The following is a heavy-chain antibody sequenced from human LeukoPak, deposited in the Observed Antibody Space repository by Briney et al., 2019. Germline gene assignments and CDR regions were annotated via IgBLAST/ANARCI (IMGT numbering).Heavy chain of an antibody. CDR2: IYYSGST. Sequence: SETLSLTCTVSGGSISSSSYYWGWIRQPPGKGLEWIGSIYYSGSTYYNPSLKSRVTISVDTSKNQFSLKLSSVTAADTAVYYCASHGIVGAGSYYWGQGTLVTVSS. J-gene: IGHJ4*02. D-gene: IGHD1-26*01. V-gene: IGHV4-39*07. CDR3: ASHGIVGAGSYY. CDR1: GGSISSSSYY.